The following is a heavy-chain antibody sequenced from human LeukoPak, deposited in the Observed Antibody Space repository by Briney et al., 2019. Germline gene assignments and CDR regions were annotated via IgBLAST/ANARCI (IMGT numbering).Heavy chain of an antibody. CDR3: ARDSLEAAAGTFDY. D-gene: IGHD6-13*01. CDR1: GGSISSGGYY. CDR2: IYYSGST. J-gene: IGHJ4*02. Sequence: PSETLSLTCTVSGGSISSGGYYWGWIRQHPGKGLEWIGYIYYSGSTYYNPSLKSRVTISVDTSKNQFSLKLSSVTAADTAVYYCARDSLEAAAGTFDYWGQGTLVTVSS. V-gene: IGHV4-31*03.